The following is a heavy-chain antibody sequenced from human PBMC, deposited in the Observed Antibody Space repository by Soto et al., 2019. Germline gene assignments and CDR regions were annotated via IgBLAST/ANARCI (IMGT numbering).Heavy chain of an antibody. D-gene: IGHD3-3*01. CDR2: IYTSGST. V-gene: IGHV4-4*07. Sequence: SETLSLTCTVSGGSISSYYWSWIRQPAGKGLEWIGRIYTSGSTNYNPSRTSRVTMSVDTSKNQFSLKLSSVTAADTAVYYCARDKFGATIFLSGMDVWGQGTTVTVSS. CDR1: GGSISSYY. CDR3: ARDKFGATIFLSGMDV. J-gene: IGHJ6*02.